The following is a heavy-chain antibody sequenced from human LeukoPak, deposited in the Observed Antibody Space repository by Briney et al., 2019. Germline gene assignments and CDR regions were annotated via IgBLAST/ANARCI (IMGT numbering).Heavy chain of an antibody. D-gene: IGHD3-9*01. Sequence: GGSLRLSCAASGFTFSSYEMNWVRQAPGKGLEWVSYISSSGSTIYYADSVKGRFTISRDNAKNSLYLQMNSLRAEDTAVYYCARSDFEYNWFDPWGQGTLVTVSS. CDR2: ISSSGSTI. J-gene: IGHJ5*02. V-gene: IGHV3-48*03. CDR1: GFTFSSYE. CDR3: ARSDFEYNWFDP.